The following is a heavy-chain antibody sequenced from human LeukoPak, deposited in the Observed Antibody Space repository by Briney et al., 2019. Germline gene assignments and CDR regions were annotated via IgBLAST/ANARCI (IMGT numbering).Heavy chain of an antibody. CDR2: INAGNGNT. D-gene: IGHD3-22*01. CDR3: AMRKPYDGSGPFDY. V-gene: IGHV1-3*01. J-gene: IGHJ4*02. Sequence: ASVKVSCKASGYSFTSYGLTWVRQAPGQRLEWMGWINAGNGNTKYSQKFQGRVTITRDTSASTAYMELSSLRSEDTAMYYCAMRKPYDGSGPFDYWGQGTLVTVSS. CDR1: GYSFTSYG.